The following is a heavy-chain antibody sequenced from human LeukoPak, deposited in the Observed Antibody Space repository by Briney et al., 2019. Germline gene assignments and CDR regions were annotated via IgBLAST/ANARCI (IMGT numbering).Heavy chain of an antibody. V-gene: IGHV3-21*01. CDR1: GFTFSSYS. CDR3: ARDSHCSSTSCYGADAFDI. J-gene: IGHJ3*02. CDR2: TSSSRSYI. D-gene: IGHD2-2*01. Sequence: GGSLRLSCAASGFTFSSYSMNWVRQAPGKGLEWVSSTSSSRSYIYYADSVKGRFTISRDNAKNSLYLQMNSLRAEDTAVYYCARDSHCSSTSCYGADAFDIWGQGTMVTASS.